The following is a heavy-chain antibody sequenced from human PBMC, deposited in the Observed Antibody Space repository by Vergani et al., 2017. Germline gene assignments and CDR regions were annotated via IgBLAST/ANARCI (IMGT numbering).Heavy chain of an antibody. Sequence: EVQLLESGGGLVQPGGSLRLSCAASGFTFSSYAMSWVRQAPGGGLEWVSSLNKNNYYIYYADSVKGRFTISRDNAKNSLFLQMSSLKVEDTGVYYCARDRVGATNFDYWGQGTLVTVSS. CDR1: GFTFSSYA. CDR2: LNKNNYYI. J-gene: IGHJ4*02. CDR3: ARDRVGATNFDY. V-gene: IGHV3-21*01. D-gene: IGHD1-26*01.